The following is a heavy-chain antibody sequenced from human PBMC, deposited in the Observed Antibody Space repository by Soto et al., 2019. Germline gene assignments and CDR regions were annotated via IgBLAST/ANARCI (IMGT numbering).Heavy chain of an antibody. Sequence: ASVKVSCKASGYTFTSYAMHWVRQAPGQRLEWMGWINAGNGNTKYSQKFQGRVTITRDTSASTAYMELSSLRSEDTAVYYCARNPREPPFYYYSNGMDVWGQGPTVTVSS. J-gene: IGHJ6*02. CDR3: ARNPREPPFYYYSNGMDV. D-gene: IGHD1-1*01. CDR2: INAGNGNT. CDR1: GYTFTSYA. V-gene: IGHV1-3*01.